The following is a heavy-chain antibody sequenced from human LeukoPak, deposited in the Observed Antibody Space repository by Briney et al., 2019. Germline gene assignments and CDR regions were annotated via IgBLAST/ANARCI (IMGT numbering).Heavy chain of an antibody. J-gene: IGHJ4*02. CDR2: INHSGST. V-gene: IGHV4-34*01. CDR1: GGSFSGYY. CDR3: ARGGRTEY. Sequence: SETLSLTCAVYGGSFSGYYWSWIRQPPGKGLEWIGEINHSGSTNYNPSLKSRVTISVDTSKNQFSLKLSPVTADETDVYYCARGGRTEYWGQGTLVTVSS.